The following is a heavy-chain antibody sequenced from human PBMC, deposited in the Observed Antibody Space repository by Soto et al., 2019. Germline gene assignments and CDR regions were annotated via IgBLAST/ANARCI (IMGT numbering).Heavy chain of an antibody. J-gene: IGHJ6*02. CDR1: GYTLSELS. Sequence: ASVKVYCKVSGYTLSELSMHWVRQAPGKGLEWMGGFDPEDGETIYAQKFQGRVTMTEDTSTDTAYMELSSLRSEDTAVYYCARMNVWGSYRSYYYYGMDVWGQGTTVTSP. CDR3: ARMNVWGSYRSYYYYGMDV. D-gene: IGHD3-16*02. V-gene: IGHV1-24*01. CDR2: FDPEDGET.